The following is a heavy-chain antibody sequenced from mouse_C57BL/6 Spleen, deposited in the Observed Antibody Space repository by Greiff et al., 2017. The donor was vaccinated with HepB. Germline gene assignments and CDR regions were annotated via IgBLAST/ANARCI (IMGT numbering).Heavy chain of an antibody. Sequence: VQLQQPGAELVMPGASVKLSCKASGYTFTSYWMHWVKQRPGQGLEWIGEIDPSDSYTNYNQKFKGKSTLTVDKSSSTAYMQLSSLTSEDSAVYYCARITREGDYAMDYWGQGTSVTVSS. CDR1: GYTFTSYW. J-gene: IGHJ4*01. D-gene: IGHD1-1*01. CDR3: ARITREGDYAMDY. CDR2: IDPSDSYT. V-gene: IGHV1-69*01.